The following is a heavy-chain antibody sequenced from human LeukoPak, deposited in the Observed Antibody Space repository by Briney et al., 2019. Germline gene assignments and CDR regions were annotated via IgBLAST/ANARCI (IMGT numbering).Heavy chain of an antibody. J-gene: IGHJ4*02. CDR3: ARARDYFDY. V-gene: IGHV3-11*06. Sequence: GGSLRLSCAASGFTFSDYYMSWIRQAPGKGLEWVSYISSGSTYTNYADSEKGRFTISRDNAKNSLYLQMNSLRAEDTAVYYCARARDYFDYWGQGTLVTVSS. CDR1: GFTFSDYY. CDR2: ISSGSTYT.